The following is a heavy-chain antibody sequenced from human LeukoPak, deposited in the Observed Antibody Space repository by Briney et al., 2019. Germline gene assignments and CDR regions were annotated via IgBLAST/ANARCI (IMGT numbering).Heavy chain of an antibody. CDR3: ARLLRPGGRKGDAFDI. CDR2: FYDSGDF. J-gene: IGHJ3*02. D-gene: IGHD1-26*01. Sequence: SQTLSLTCTVSGGPISGHHWTWIRQPPGTGLEWIGYFYDSGDFNYNPSLKSRVTIWMDMSNNQFSLTMSSVTAADTAMYYCARLLRPGGRKGDAFDIWGQGTLVTVSS. CDR1: GGPISGHH. V-gene: IGHV4-59*08.